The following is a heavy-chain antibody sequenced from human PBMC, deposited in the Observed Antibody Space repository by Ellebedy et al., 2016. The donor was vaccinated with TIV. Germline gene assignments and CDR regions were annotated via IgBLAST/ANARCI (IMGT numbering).Heavy chain of an antibody. J-gene: IGHJ6*03. CDR1: GYSFTSYW. Sequence: GESLKISXKGSGYSFTSYWIGWVRQMPGKGLEWMGIIYPGDSDTRYSPSFQGQVTISADKSISTAYLQWSSLKASDTAMYYCARHPYYDSSGYYYYYYMDVWGKGTTVTVSS. D-gene: IGHD3-22*01. CDR2: IYPGDSDT. CDR3: ARHPYYDSSGYYYYYYMDV. V-gene: IGHV5-51*01.